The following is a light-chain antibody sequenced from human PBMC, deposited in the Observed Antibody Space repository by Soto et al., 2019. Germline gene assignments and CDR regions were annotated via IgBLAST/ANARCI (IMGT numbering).Light chain of an antibody. CDR2: EVT. V-gene: IGLV2-14*01. CDR3: SSYKATYTLI. Sequence: QSALTQPASVSGSPGQSITISCTGTSSDVGGYNYVSWYQHHPDKVPKLIIYEVTSRPSGVSNRFSGSKSGNTASLTISGLQPEDEADYYCSSYKATYTLIFGGGTKLTVL. CDR1: SSDVGGYNY. J-gene: IGLJ2*01.